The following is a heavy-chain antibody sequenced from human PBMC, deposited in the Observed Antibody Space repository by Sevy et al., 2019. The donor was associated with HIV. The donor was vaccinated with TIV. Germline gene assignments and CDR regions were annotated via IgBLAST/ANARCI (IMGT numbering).Heavy chain of an antibody. J-gene: IGHJ4*02. V-gene: IGHV3-21*01. CDR2: ISGSSSYI. Sequence: GGSLRLSCAASGFTFNIYRMNWVRQAPGKGLEWVSSISGSSSYIFYADSLKGRFTISRDNAKNSLYLQMNSLRAEDTAVYYCARGRGDPRADCFDYWGQGTLVTVSS. CDR1: GFTFNIYR. D-gene: IGHD2-21*02. CDR3: ARGRGDPRADCFDY.